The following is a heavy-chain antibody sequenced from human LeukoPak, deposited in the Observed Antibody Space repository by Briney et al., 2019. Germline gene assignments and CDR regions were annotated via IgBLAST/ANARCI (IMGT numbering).Heavy chain of an antibody. CDR2: IYYSGST. J-gene: IGHJ6*02. Sequence: SETLSLTCTVSGGSISSYYWSWIRQPPGKGLEWIGYIYYSGSTNYNPSLKSRVTISVDTPKNQFSLKLRSVTAADTAVYYCARDRQWLTSGESYYYGMDVWGQGTTVTVSS. CDR1: GGSISSYY. D-gene: IGHD6-19*01. V-gene: IGHV4-59*01. CDR3: ARDRQWLTSGESYYYGMDV.